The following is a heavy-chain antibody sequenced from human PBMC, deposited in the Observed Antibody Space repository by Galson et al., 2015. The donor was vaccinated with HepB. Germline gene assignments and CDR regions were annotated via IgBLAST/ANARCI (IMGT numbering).Heavy chain of an antibody. CDR3: ARGGLGVRYFAWPKKRDYYYYAMDV. CDR1: GFTFETYW. V-gene: IGHV3-7*03. CDR2: IKPDGSYE. J-gene: IGHJ6*02. Sequence: SLRLSCAASGFTFETYWMTWVRQAPGKGLEWVATIKPDGSYEYYLDSLEGRFTISRANAGRSVYLQMSRLRAEDTAVYYCARGGLGVRYFAWPKKRDYYYYAMDVWGQGTTVTVSS. D-gene: IGHD3-9*01.